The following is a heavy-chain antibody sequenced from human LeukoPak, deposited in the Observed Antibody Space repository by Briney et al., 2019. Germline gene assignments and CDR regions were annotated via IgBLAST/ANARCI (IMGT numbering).Heavy chain of an antibody. CDR1: GFTFSSYA. V-gene: IGHV3-30-3*01. Sequence: PGGSLRLSCAASGFTFSSYAMHWVRQAPGKGLEWVAVISYDGSNKYYADSVKGRFTISRDNSKNTLYLQINSLRAEDTAVYYCARAVLRSLFDPWGQGTLVTVSS. D-gene: IGHD3-3*01. J-gene: IGHJ5*02. CDR2: ISYDGSNK. CDR3: ARAVLRSLFDP.